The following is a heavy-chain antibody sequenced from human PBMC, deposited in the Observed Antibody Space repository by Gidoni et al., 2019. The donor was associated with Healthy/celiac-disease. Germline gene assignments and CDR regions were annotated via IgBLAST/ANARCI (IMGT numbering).Heavy chain of an antibody. J-gene: IGHJ2*01. Sequence: QVQLVQSGAEVKKPGASVKVSCKASGYTFTSYYINWVLQATGQGLEWRGWMNRNSGNTGYAQKFQGRVTMTRNTSISTAYMELSSLRSEDTAVYYCARGVKYQLLGSYWYFDLWGRGTLVTVSS. CDR3: ARGVKYQLLGSYWYFDL. CDR1: GYTFTSYY. CDR2: MNRNSGNT. D-gene: IGHD2-2*01. V-gene: IGHV1-8*01.